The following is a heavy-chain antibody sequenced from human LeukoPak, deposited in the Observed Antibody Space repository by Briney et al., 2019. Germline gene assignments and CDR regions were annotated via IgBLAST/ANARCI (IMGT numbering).Heavy chain of an antibody. CDR2: IIPILGIA. D-gene: IGHD2-8*01. Sequence: ASVKVSCKASGGTFSSYAISWVRQAPGQGLEWMGRIIPILGIANYAQKFQGRVTITADKSTSTAYMELRSLRSDDTAVYYCARVLYYYDMDVWGQGTTVTVSS. CDR1: GGTFSSYA. V-gene: IGHV1-69*04. CDR3: ARVLYYYDMDV. J-gene: IGHJ6*02.